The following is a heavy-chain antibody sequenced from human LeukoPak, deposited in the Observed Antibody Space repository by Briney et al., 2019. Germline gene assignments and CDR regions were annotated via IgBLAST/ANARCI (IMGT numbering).Heavy chain of an antibody. V-gene: IGHV3-23*01. CDR1: GFTYSSYA. CDR2: ISGSGGST. D-gene: IGHD6-19*01. CDR3: AKRGGSSGWYGY. Sequence: GGSLRLSCAASGFTYSSYAMSWVRQAPGKGLEWVSAISGSGGSTYYADSVKGRFTISRDNSKNTLYLQMNSLRAEDTAVFYCAKRGGSSGWYGYWGQGTLVTVSS. J-gene: IGHJ4*02.